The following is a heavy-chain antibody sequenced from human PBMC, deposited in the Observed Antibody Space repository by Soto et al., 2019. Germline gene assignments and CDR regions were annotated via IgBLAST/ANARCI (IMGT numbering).Heavy chain of an antibody. J-gene: IGHJ4*02. Sequence: EAQLLESGGGFVQPGGPLRLSCAASGFTFSNYAMTWVRQAPGKGLEWVSALTGGGDNTYYADSVKGRFTISRDNFKNTLYLQMNSLRDEDTAIYYCARGSKGFDYWGQGTLVTVSS. CDR2: LTGGGDNT. D-gene: IGHD2-2*01. V-gene: IGHV3-23*01. CDR3: ARGSKGFDY. CDR1: GFTFSNYA.